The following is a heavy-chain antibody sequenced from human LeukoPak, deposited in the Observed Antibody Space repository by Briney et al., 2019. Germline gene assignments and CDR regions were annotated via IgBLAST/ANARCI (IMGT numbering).Heavy chain of an antibody. D-gene: IGHD6-13*01. Sequence: GGSLRLSCAASGFTFSSYAMHWVRQAPGKGLEWVAVISYDGSNKYYADSVKGRFTISRDNSKNTLYLQMNSLRAEDTAVYYCALIAAAGYFDYWGQGTLVTVSS. CDR2: ISYDGSNK. CDR1: GFTFSSYA. CDR3: ALIAAAGYFDY. J-gene: IGHJ4*02. V-gene: IGHV3-30-3*01.